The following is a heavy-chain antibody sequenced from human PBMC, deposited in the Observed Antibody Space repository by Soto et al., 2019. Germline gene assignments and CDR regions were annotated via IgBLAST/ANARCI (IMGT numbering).Heavy chain of an antibody. CDR2: IYSGGST. V-gene: IGHV3-53*01. CDR3: ARDRYDYVWGSLYYYYYYGMDV. J-gene: IGHJ6*02. Sequence: GGSLRLSCAASGFTVSSNYMSWVRQAPGKGLEWVSVIYSGGSTYYADSVKGRFTISRDNSKNTLYLQMNSLRAEDTAVYHCARDRYDYVWGSLYYYYYYGMDVWGQGTTVTVSS. D-gene: IGHD3-16*01. CDR1: GFTVSSNY.